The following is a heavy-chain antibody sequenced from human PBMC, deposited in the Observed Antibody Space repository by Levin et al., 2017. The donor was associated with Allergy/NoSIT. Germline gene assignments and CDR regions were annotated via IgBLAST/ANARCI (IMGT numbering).Heavy chain of an antibody. CDR2: IRGYDDST. V-gene: IGHV3-23*01. CDR3: ATFDYSSYGYFFDY. J-gene: IGHJ4*02. Sequence: GGSLRLSCAVSGFNFNAYGMTWVRQAPGKGLEWVSTIRGYDDSTYYTDSVRGRFTISRDTSEDTLYLQLNSLRAEDTAVYYCATFDYSSYGYFFDYWGQGTLVTVPS. CDR1: GFNFNAYG. D-gene: IGHD4-11*01.